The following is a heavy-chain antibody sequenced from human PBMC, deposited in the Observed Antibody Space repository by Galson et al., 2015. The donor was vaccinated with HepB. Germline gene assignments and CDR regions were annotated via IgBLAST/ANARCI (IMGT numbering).Heavy chain of an antibody. CDR2: IYFSGSY. CDR3: ARHSNYARRFDP. J-gene: IGHJ5*02. V-gene: IGHV4-28*01. D-gene: IGHD4-11*01. CDR1: GYSINSPTW. Sequence: SETLSLTCVVSGYSINSPTWWGWIRQPPGKGLEWIRYIYFSGSYYYNPSLKSRVSMSADTSKNQFSLKLTSVTAVDTAVYYCARHSNYARRFDPWGQGILVTVSS.